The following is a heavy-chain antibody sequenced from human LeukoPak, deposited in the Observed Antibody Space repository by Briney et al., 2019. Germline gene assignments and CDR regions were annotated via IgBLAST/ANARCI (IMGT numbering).Heavy chain of an antibody. CDR3: ARSRGVSGVGAFDI. CDR2: IYYSGST. V-gene: IGHV4-59*08. Sequence: AETLSLSCTASGGTIRSYCRSWIRQPPGKGLEWIGYIYYSGSTNYNPSLKSRVTISVDTSKNQFYLKLSSVTAADTAVYYCARSRGVSGVGAFDIWGQGTKLTVSS. D-gene: IGHD6-13*01. CDR1: GGTIRSYC. J-gene: IGHJ3*02.